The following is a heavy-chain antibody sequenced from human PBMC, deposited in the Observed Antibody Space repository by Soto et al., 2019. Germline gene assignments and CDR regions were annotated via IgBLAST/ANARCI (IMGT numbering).Heavy chain of an antibody. CDR3: ARDRDCSGGSCYCDY. CDR1: GFTFSSSA. J-gene: IGHJ4*02. CDR2: IREDGGET. Sequence: GGSLRLSCAASGFTFSSSAMNWVRQAPGKGLEPLAAIREDGGETYYVDSVKGRFTISRDNGKNSLYLQMSSLRVEDTAVYYCARDRDCSGGSCYCDYWGQGTLVTVSS. D-gene: IGHD2-15*01. V-gene: IGHV3-7*01.